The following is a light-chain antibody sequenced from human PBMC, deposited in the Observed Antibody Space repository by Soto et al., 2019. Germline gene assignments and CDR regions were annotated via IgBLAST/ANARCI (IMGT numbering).Light chain of an antibody. J-gene: IGKJ4*01. CDR2: AAS. CDR1: QSISSY. Sequence: DIQMTQSPSSLSASVGDRVTITCRASQSISSYLNWYQQKPGKAPKLLIYAASSLQSGVPSRFSGSGSGTDFPRTISRLQPEAFATYYCQQSYSTPPLTFGGGTKVEIK. CDR3: QQSYSTPPLT. V-gene: IGKV1-39*01.